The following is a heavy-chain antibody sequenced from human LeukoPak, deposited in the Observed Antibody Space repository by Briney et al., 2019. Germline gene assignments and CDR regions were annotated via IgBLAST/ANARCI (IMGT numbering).Heavy chain of an antibody. Sequence: ASVKVSCKVSGYTLTELSMHWVRQAPGKGLEWMGGFDPEDGETIYAQKFQGRVTITADKSTSTAYMELSSLRSEDTAVYYCAVGLRLGELSLLLDYWGQGTLVTVSS. D-gene: IGHD3-16*02. J-gene: IGHJ4*02. CDR3: AVGLRLGELSLLLDY. CDR2: FDPEDGET. CDR1: GYTLTELS. V-gene: IGHV1-24*01.